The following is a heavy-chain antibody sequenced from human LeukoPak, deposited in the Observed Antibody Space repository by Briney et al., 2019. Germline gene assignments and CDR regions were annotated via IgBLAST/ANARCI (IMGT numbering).Heavy chain of an antibody. D-gene: IGHD3-10*01. CDR3: VKSVGSGSYYNNDC. Sequence: GGSLRLSCAASGFTFSSYAMTWVRQAPGQGLEWVSGIISGGSTYYADSVKGRFTISRDNSKNTLYVQVNSLRAEDTAVYYCVKSVGSGSYYNNDCWGQGTLVTVSS. CDR1: GFTFSSYA. CDR2: IISGGST. V-gene: IGHV3-23*01. J-gene: IGHJ4*02.